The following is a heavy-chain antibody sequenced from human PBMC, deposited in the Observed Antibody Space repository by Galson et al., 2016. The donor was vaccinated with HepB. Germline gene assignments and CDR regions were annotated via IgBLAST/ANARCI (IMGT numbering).Heavy chain of an antibody. Sequence: TLSLTCAVFGDSISSGGYFWTWIRQHPGKGPEWIGYIHNGGDTYYNPSLKSRVMISVDTSKNLISLKLSSMTAADTAVYYCARQQRAGLVNFWGQGTMVTVSS. CDR2: IHNGGDT. J-gene: IGHJ3*01. V-gene: IGHV4-31*11. D-gene: IGHD3/OR15-3a*01. CDR1: GDSISSGGYF. CDR3: ARQQRAGLVNF.